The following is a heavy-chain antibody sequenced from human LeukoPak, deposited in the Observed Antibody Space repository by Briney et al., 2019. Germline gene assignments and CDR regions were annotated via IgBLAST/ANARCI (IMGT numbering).Heavy chain of an antibody. CDR2: IYPGDSDT. V-gene: IGHV5-51*01. CDR1: GYSFTSYW. Sequence: GESLKISCKGSGYSFTSYWIGWVRQMPGKGLEWMGIIYPGDSDTRYSPSFQGQVTISADKSISTAYLQWSSLKASDTAIYYCARQYCGSYYPMDVWGKGTTVTVSS. J-gene: IGHJ6*03. CDR3: ARQYCGSYYPMDV. D-gene: IGHD1-26*01.